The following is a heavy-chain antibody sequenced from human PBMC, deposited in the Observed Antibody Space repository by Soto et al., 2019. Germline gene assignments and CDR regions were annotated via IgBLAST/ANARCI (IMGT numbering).Heavy chain of an antibody. CDR3: ATGAYCXGGSCSDYYYYYYGMDL. CDR2: LVVGTGNT. Sequence: SVKVSCKTSGFTFRSSAVQWVRQARGQRLEWIGWLVVGTGNTNYAQKFQQRVTISSDRSTNTVSMELSSLTSEDTAVYYCATGAYCXGGSCSDYYYYYYGMDLWGQGTTVTVSS. V-gene: IGHV1-58*01. J-gene: IGHJ6*02. CDR1: GFTFRSSA. D-gene: IGHD2-15*01.